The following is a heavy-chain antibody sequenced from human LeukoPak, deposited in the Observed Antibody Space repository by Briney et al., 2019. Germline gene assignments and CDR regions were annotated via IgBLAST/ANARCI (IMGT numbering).Heavy chain of an antibody. J-gene: IGHJ4*02. CDR3: ARAYSGFSSRGFDY. D-gene: IGHD5-12*01. V-gene: IGHV3-33*01. CDR2: IWYDRSNK. CDR1: GFTFNSYG. Sequence: PGRSLRLSCAASGFTFNSYGFHWVRQAPGKGLEWVADIWYDRSNKYYADSVKGRFTISRDNSKNTVSLQMTSLRAEDTAVYYCARAYSGFSSRGFDYWGQGTLVSVSS.